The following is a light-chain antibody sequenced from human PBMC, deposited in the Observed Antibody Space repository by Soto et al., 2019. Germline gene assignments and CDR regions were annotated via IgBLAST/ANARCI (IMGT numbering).Light chain of an antibody. CDR3: HQRRNLLT. V-gene: IGKV3-11*01. J-gene: IGKJ4*01. Sequence: IVLTQSPAPLSLSPGERATLSCRASQNVSTYLAWYQQKPGHGPRLLIYNASTRATVIPARFSGRGSGTDFPLTISSLEREDFAVYYCHQRRNLLTFGGGTKVDIK. CDR1: QNVSTY. CDR2: NAS.